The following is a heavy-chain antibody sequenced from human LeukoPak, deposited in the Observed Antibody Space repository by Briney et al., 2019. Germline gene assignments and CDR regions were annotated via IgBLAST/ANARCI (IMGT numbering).Heavy chain of an antibody. CDR2: IYYSGSA. CDR3: ARHVFVPVADSDDYYYYGMDV. J-gene: IGHJ6*02. V-gene: IGHV4-59*08. CDR1: GGSINSYY. D-gene: IGHD2-21*01. Sequence: SETLSLTCTVSGGSINSYYWSWIRQPPGKGLEWIGYIYYSGSANYNPSLKSRVTISVDTSKNQFSLKLSSVTAADTAVYYCARHVFVPVADSDDYYYYGMDVWGQGTTVTVSS.